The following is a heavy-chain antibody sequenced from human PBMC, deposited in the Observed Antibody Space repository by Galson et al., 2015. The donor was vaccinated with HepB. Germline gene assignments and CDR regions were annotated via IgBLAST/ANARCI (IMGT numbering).Heavy chain of an antibody. V-gene: IGHV3-53*01. CDR3: SRGHDYGDYSLH. D-gene: IGHD4-17*01. J-gene: IGHJ4*02. CDR2: IYSGGST. Sequence: SLRLSCAASGFTVSSNYMSWVRQAPGKGLEWVSVIYSGGSTYYADSVKGRFTISRDNSKNTLYLQMNSLRAEDTAVYYWSRGHDYGDYSLHWGQGTLVTVSS. CDR1: GFTVSSNY.